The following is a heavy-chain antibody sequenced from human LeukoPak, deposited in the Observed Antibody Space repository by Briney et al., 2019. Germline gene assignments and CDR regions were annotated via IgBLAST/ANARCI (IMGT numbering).Heavy chain of an antibody. CDR2: IYYSGST. CDR1: GGSISSYY. J-gene: IGHJ5*02. V-gene: IGHV4-59*01. D-gene: IGHD2-21*02. CDR3: AAYTYCGGDCYSSWFDP. Sequence: SETLSLTCTVSGGSISSYYWSWIRQPPGKGLEWIGYIYYSGSTNYNPSLKSRVTISVDTSKNQFSLKLSSVTAADTAVYHCAAYTYCGGDCYSSWFDPWGQGTLVTVSS.